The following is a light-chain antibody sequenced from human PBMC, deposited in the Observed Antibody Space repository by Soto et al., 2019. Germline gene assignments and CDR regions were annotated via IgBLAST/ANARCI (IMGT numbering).Light chain of an antibody. CDR1: QSISSW. CDR3: QQANSFPIT. Sequence: DIQMTQSPSTLSASVGDRVTITCRASQSISSWLAWYQQKPGKAPNLLIYAASSLQSGVPSRFSGSESGTDFTLTISSLQPEDCSIYFCQQANSFPITFGQGTRLAIK. V-gene: IGKV1-12*01. CDR2: AAS. J-gene: IGKJ5*01.